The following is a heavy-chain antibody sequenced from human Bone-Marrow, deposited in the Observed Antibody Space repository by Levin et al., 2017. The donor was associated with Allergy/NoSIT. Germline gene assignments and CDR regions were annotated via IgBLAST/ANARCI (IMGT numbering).Heavy chain of an antibody. CDR3: ARGDGGDY. CDR1: GFTFNDYG. J-gene: IGHJ4*02. Sequence: RGESLKISCAASGFTFNDYGMSWVRQAPGKGLEWVSGINWKTNTTGYADSVKGRFIISRDNAKNSLYLQMGSLRAEDTALYRCARGDGGDYWGQGTLVIVSS. D-gene: IGHD3-10*01. V-gene: IGHV3-20*01. CDR2: INWKTNTT.